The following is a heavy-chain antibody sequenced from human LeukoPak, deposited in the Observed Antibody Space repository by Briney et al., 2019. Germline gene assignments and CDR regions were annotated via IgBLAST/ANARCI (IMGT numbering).Heavy chain of an antibody. Sequence: SETLSLTCTVSGGSISSYYWNWIRQPPGKGLEWIGYIYYSGSTNYNPSLKSRVTISVDTSKNQFSLRLSSVTAADTAVYYCARGSAAGLYYYYYYGMDVWGQGTTVTVSS. J-gene: IGHJ6*02. V-gene: IGHV4-59*12. CDR2: IYYSGST. CDR3: ARGSAAGLYYYYYYGMDV. D-gene: IGHD6-13*01. CDR1: GGSISSYY.